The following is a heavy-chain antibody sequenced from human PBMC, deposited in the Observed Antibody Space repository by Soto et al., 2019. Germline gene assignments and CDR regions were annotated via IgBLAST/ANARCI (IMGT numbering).Heavy chain of an antibody. CDR2: ISSGSDTI. CDR1: GFTFGSYP. V-gene: IGHV3-23*01. D-gene: IGHD2-8*01. Sequence: LRLSCAASGFTFGSYPMTWVRQAPGKGLEWVSSISSGSDTIFYADSVKGRFTISRDNSRTTLYLQMNSLRAEDMAIYYCARILYSSQRDGVDVWGQGTTVTVSS. CDR3: ARILYSSQRDGVDV. J-gene: IGHJ6*02.